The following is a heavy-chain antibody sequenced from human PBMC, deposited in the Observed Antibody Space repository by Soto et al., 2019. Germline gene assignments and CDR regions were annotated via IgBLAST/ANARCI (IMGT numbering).Heavy chain of an antibody. CDR3: AAGLRRDGYNSDY. CDR1: GFTFTSSA. J-gene: IGHJ4*02. D-gene: IGHD5-12*01. V-gene: IGHV1-58*01. Sequence: SVKVSCKASGFTFTSSAVQWVRQARGQRLEWIGWIVVGSGNTNYAQKFQERVTITRDMSTSTAYMGLSSLRSEDTAVYYCAAGLRRDGYNSDYWGQGTLVTVSS. CDR2: IVVGSGNT.